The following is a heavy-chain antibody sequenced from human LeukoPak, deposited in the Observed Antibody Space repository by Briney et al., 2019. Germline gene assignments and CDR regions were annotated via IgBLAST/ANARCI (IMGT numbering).Heavy chain of an antibody. CDR3: ARDFSWASDP. CDR1: GFTFSSHK. D-gene: IGHD2-15*01. CDR2: VKRDGSET. J-gene: IGHJ5*02. Sequence: GGSLRLSCAASGFTFSSHKMRWVRQAPGKGLEWVADVKRDGSETYHVDSVKGRFTISRGNARNSLYLQMNSLRAEDTAIYYCARDFSWASDPWGQGTLVTVSS. V-gene: IGHV3-7*01.